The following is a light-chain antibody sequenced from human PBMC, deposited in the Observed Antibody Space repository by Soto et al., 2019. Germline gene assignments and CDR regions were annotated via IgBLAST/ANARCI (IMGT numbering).Light chain of an antibody. Sequence: DIVLTQSPATLSLSPGESATLSCRASQGIRFYLAWFQQKPGQAPRLLIYDASKRATGIPDRFSGSGSETDFTLTISSLEPEDFAVYYCQHRISWPLTFGGGTKVDIK. V-gene: IGKV3D-11*01. CDR3: QHRISWPLT. CDR1: QGIRFY. CDR2: DAS. J-gene: IGKJ4*01.